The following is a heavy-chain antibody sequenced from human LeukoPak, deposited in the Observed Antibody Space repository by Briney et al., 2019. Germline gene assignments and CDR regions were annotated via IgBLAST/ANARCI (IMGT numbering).Heavy chain of an antibody. V-gene: IGHV4-59*01. J-gene: IGHJ5*02. CDR3: AREGTSGTHLNWFDP. Sequence: SETLSLTCTVSGGSISGYYWTWIRQSPGKGLEWIAYVYSSGSTNYNPSLYSRVTISVDTSKNQFSLKLSSVTAADTAVYYCAREGTSGTHLNWFDPWGQGTLVTVSS. CDR2: VYSSGST. D-gene: IGHD1-1*01. CDR1: GGSISGYY.